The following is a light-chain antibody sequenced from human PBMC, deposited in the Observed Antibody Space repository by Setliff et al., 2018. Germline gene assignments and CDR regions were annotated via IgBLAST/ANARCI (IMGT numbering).Light chain of an antibody. Sequence: QSVLTQPASVSGSPGQSITISCSGTSNDVGSYDFVSWYQQHPGKAPKPIIYDVSNRPSGVSDRFSGSKAGNTASLTISGLQAGDEADYYCSSYTSSSTYVFGTGTKVTVL. CDR2: DVS. J-gene: IGLJ1*01. V-gene: IGLV2-14*03. CDR1: SNDVGSYDF. CDR3: SSYTSSSTYV.